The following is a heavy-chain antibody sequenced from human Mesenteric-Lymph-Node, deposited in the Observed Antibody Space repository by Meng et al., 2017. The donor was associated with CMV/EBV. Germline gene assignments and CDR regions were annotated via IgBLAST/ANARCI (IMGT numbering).Heavy chain of an antibody. CDR1: GYTFTSHS. J-gene: IGHJ6*02. CDR3: ARDYATITTYGMDV. CDR2: ISGYNGHT. D-gene: IGHD4-11*01. Sequence: ASVKVSCKASGYTFTSHSVSWVRQAPGQGLEWMGWISGYNGHTRYAPKFQGRVTMTTDTSTSTASMELTSLRSDDTAVYYCARDYATITTYGMDVWGQGTTVTVSS. V-gene: IGHV1-18*01.